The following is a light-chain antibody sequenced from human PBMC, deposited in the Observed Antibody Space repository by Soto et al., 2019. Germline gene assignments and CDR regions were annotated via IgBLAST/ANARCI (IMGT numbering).Light chain of an antibody. CDR3: SSYTSSSTRV. J-gene: IGLJ1*01. CDR1: SSDLGGYNY. Sequence: QSALTQPASVSGSPGQSITISCTGTSSDLGGYNYVSWYQQHPGKAPKFMIYEVSNRPSGVSNRFSGSKSGNTASLTISGLQAEDEADYYCSSYTSSSTRVFGTGTKLTVL. CDR2: EVS. V-gene: IGLV2-14*01.